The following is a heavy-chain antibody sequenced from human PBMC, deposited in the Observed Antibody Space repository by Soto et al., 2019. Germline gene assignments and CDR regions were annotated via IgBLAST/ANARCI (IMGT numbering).Heavy chain of an antibody. CDR3: ARAVGPFDY. CDR2: IWYDGSNK. V-gene: IGHV3-33*01. Sequence: QVQLVESGGGVVQPGRSLRLSCAASGFTFSTYGMHWVRQAPGKGLEWVAVIWYDGSNKYYADSVKGRFTISRDNSRDTPYLQMNSLSAEDTAVYYCARAVGPFDYWGQGTLVTVSS. J-gene: IGHJ4*02. CDR1: GFTFSTYG.